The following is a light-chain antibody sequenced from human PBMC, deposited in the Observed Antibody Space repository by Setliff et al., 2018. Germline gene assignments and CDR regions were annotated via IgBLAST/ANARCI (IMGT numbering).Light chain of an antibody. Sequence: QSALTQPASVSGSPGQSITISCTGSSSDIGAFNYVSWYQKNPRQAPKLMIYDVTKRPSGVSDRFSGSKSGNTASLTISGLQAGDEADYYCLSYTSKTTHALFAGGTKVTVL. CDR3: LSYTSKTTHAL. V-gene: IGLV2-14*03. J-gene: IGLJ2*01. CDR1: SSDIGAFNY. CDR2: DVT.